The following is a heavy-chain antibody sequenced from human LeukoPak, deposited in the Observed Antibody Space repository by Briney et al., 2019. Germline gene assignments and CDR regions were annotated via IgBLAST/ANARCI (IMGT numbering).Heavy chain of an antibody. Sequence: ASVTVSCKASGCTFTGYYMHWVRQAPGQGLEWMGRINPNSGGTNYAQKFQGRITMTRDTSISTAYMELSRLRSDDTAVYYCARGGNRRGYDAFDIWGQGTMVTVSS. CDR1: GCTFTGYY. D-gene: IGHD4-23*01. V-gene: IGHV1-2*06. J-gene: IGHJ3*02. CDR3: ARGGNRRGYDAFDI. CDR2: INPNSGGT.